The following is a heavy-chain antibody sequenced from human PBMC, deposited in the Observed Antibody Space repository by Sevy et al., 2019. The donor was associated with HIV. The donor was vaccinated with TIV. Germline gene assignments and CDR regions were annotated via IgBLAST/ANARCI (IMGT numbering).Heavy chain of an antibody. D-gene: IGHD6-13*01. CDR1: GLSFSDYG. Sequence: GGSLRLSCTASGLSFSDYGMHWVRQAPGKGLEWVAFIWYDGSDRYYADSVKGRFTISRDNSKNIPYLQMSSLRLEDTALYYCAKNTAAVGVGGFDYWGQGTLVTVSS. V-gene: IGHV3-30*02. J-gene: IGHJ4*02. CDR3: AKNTAAVGVGGFDY. CDR2: IWYDGSDR.